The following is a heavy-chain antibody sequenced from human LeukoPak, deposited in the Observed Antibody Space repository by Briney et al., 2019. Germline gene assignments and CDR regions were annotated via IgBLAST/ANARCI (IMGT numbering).Heavy chain of an antibody. Sequence: SVKVSCKASGGTFSSYAISWVRQAPGQGLEWMGGIIPIFGTANYAQKFQGRVTITADKSTSTAYMELSSLRSGDTAVYYCARGGVVGWPIDYWGQGTLVTVSS. CDR2: IIPIFGTA. CDR1: GGTFSSYA. CDR3: ARGGVVGWPIDY. D-gene: IGHD2-2*01. J-gene: IGHJ4*02. V-gene: IGHV1-69*06.